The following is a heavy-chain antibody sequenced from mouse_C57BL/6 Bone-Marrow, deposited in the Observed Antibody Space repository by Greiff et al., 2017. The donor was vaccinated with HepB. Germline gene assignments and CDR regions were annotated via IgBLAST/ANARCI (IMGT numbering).Heavy chain of an antibody. V-gene: IGHV1-54*01. CDR3: SSEEFTTVVATNFDV. CDR1: GYAFTNYL. Sequence: VQLQQSGAELVRPGTSVKVSCTASGYAFTNYLIEWVKQRPGQGLEWIGVINPGSGGTNYNEKFKGKATLTADKSSSTSCMQLSSLTSEDSAVSFCSSEEFTTVVATNFDVWGTGTTVTVSS. J-gene: IGHJ1*03. CDR2: INPGSGGT. D-gene: IGHD1-1*01.